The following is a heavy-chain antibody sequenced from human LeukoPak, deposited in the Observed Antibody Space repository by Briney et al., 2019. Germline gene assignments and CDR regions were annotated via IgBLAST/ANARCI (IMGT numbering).Heavy chain of an antibody. CDR3: ERGEAYYFDY. V-gene: IGHV4-34*01. J-gene: IGHJ4*02. Sequence: SETLSLLCAVYGGSFNGYYWSWIRQPPGKGLEWIGEINHSGSTNYHPSLKSRVTISLDTSKNQFSLKLSSMTAADTAVYFCERGEAYYFDYWGQGTLVTVSS. CDR1: GGSFNGYY. CDR2: INHSGST.